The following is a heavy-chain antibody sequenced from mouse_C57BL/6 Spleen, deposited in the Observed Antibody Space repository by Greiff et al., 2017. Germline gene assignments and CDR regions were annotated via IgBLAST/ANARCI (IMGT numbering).Heavy chain of an antibody. Sequence: QVTLKVSGPGLLQPSQTLSLTCSFSGFSLSTFGMGVGRLRQPSGKGLEWLAHIWWVDDKYYNPALESRLPISKDTSKTQVFLKIANVDTPDTATYYCARIEDSSYPMDYWGQGTSLTVSS. CDR3: ARIEDSSYPMDY. CDR2: IWWVDDK. V-gene: IGHV8-8*01. J-gene: IGHJ2*02. CDR1: GFSLSTFGMG. D-gene: IGHD1-1*01.